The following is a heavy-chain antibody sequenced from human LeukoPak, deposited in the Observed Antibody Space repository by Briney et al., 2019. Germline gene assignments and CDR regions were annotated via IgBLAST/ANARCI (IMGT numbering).Heavy chain of an antibody. Sequence: SETLSLTCTVSGGSFSSYYWSWIRQPAGKGLEWIGRIYTSGSTNYNSSLRSRVTMSVDTSKNQVSLKLSSVTAADTAVYYCATGDGYNSFDYWGQGTLVTVSS. V-gene: IGHV4-4*07. CDR3: ATGDGYNSFDY. D-gene: IGHD5-24*01. CDR2: IYTSGST. J-gene: IGHJ4*02. CDR1: GGSFSSYY.